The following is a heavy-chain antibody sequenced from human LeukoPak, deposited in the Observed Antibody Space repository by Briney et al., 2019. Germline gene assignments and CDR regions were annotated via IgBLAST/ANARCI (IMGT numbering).Heavy chain of an antibody. CDR3: ARHDSDDAFDI. Sequence: PSETLSLTCTVSGGSISSYYWSWIRQPPGKGLEWIGYIYYSGSTNYNPSLKSRVTISVDTSKNQFSLKLSSLTAADTAVYYCARHDSDDAFDIWGQGTMVTVSS. CDR1: GGSISSYY. D-gene: IGHD2-21*02. V-gene: IGHV4-59*08. J-gene: IGHJ3*02. CDR2: IYYSGST.